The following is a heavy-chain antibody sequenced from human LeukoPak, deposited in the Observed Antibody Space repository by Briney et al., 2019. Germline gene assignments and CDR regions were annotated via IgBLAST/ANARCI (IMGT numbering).Heavy chain of an antibody. V-gene: IGHV3-21*01. CDR1: GFTFSSYS. CDR2: ISSSSSYI. D-gene: IGHD1-26*01. Sequence: GGSLRLSCAASGFTFSSYSMNWVRQAPGKGLEWVSSISSSSSYIYYADSVKGRSTISRDNAKNSLYLQMNSLRAEDTAVYYCARTGGATPYRAFDIWGQGTMVTVSS. CDR3: ARTGGATPYRAFDI. J-gene: IGHJ3*02.